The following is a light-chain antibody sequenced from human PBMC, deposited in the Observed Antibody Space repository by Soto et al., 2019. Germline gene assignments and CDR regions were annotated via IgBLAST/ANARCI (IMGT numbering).Light chain of an antibody. CDR2: DAS. Sequence: DIQMTQSPSSLSASVGDRVTITCQASQDISNYLNWYQQKPGKAPKLLIYDASNLETGVPSRFSGSGSGTDFTFTISSLQPEDIATYYCQQYDNLLMYTFGQGTKLVIK. CDR3: QQYDNLLMYT. J-gene: IGKJ2*01. CDR1: QDISNY. V-gene: IGKV1-33*01.